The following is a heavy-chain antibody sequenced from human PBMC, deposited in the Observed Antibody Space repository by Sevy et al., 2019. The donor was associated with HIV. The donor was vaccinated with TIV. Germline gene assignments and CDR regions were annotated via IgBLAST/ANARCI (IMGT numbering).Heavy chain of an antibody. Sequence: GGSLRLSCAASGFSFSNAWMSWVRQAPGKGLEWVGRIRRKTGGGATDFAAFAKGKFTISRDDSKDTLYLQMNSLKTEETGVYYCTTDHRRDGIVVVPFEYWGQGTLVTVSS. J-gene: IGHJ4*02. D-gene: IGHD3-22*01. V-gene: IGHV3-15*01. CDR1: GFSFSNAW. CDR2: IRRKTGGGAT. CDR3: TTDHRRDGIVVVPFEY.